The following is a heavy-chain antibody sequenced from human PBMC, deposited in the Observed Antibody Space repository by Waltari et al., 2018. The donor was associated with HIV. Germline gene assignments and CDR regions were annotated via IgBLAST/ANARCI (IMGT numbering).Heavy chain of an antibody. CDR1: GYTLSELA. CDR2: FDPEDGET. J-gene: IGHJ3*01. CDR3: TGGGSAFDV. Sequence: VQLVQSGAEVKKPGASVKVSCKVSGYTLSELALHWVRQSPGKGLECMGGFDPEDGETVYAQKFQGRVAMTEDPSTGSAYMDLTGRRFDDTAVYYCTGGGSAFDVWGQGTMVTVSS. V-gene: IGHV1-24*01. D-gene: IGHD3-16*01.